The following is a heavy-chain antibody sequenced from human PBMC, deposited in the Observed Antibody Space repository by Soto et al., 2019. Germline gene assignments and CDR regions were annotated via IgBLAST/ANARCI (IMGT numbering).Heavy chain of an antibody. Sequence: ASVKVSCKASGYTFTSYAMHWVRQAPGQRLEWMGWINAGNGNTKYSQKFQGRVTITRDTSASTAYMELSSLRSEDTAVYYCASLGVRDGYNHDAFDIWGQGTMVTVSS. V-gene: IGHV1-3*01. J-gene: IGHJ3*02. CDR3: ASLGVRDGYNHDAFDI. D-gene: IGHD5-12*01. CDR1: GYTFTSYA. CDR2: INAGNGNT.